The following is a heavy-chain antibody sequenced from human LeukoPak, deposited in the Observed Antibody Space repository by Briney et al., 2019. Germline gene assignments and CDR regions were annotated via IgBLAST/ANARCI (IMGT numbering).Heavy chain of an antibody. CDR2: IRYDGSNK. D-gene: IGHD6-6*01. Sequence: GGSLRLSCAASGFTFSSYGMHWVRQAPGKGLEWVAFIRYDGSNKYYADSVKGRFTTSRDNSKNTLYLQMNSLRAEDTAVYYCAKDPRGAARPDAFDIWGQGTMVTVSS. CDR3: AKDPRGAARPDAFDI. CDR1: GFTFSSYG. J-gene: IGHJ3*02. V-gene: IGHV3-30*02.